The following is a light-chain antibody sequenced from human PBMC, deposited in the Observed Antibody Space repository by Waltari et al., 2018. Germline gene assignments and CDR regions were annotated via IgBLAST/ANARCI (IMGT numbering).Light chain of an antibody. J-gene: IGLJ7*01. Sequence: QSALPQPRSESGSPGQSVTISCPGTSSDVGGFNYVSWYQHHPGKAPKLLIYDVTERPSGVPDRFSGSKSGNTASLTISGLQAEDEADYYCCSYAGSTSLFGGGTQLTVL. CDR2: DVT. CDR3: CSYAGSTSL. CDR1: SSDVGGFNY. V-gene: IGLV2-11*01.